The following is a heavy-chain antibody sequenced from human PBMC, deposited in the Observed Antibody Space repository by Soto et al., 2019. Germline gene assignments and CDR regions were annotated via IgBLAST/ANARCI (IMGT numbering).Heavy chain of an antibody. CDR3: ARDHYIDDILTGYGYYYGMDV. CDR2: IYYSGST. CDR1: GGSISSGDYY. J-gene: IGHJ6*02. V-gene: IGHV4-30-4*01. D-gene: IGHD3-9*01. Sequence: SETLSLTCTVSGGSISSGDYYWSWIRQPPGKGLEWIGYIYYSGSTYYNPSLKSRVTISVDTSKNQFSLKLSSVTAADTAVYYCARDHYIDDILTGYGYYYGMDVWGQGTTVT.